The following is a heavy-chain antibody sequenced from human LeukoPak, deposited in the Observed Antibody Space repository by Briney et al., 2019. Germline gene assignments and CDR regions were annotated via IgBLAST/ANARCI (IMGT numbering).Heavy chain of an antibody. CDR3: TTGVIAVAAGDY. CDR2: IKSKADDGTT. CDR1: GFTFSNAW. Sequence: GGSLRLSCAASGFTFSNAWMSWVRQAPGKGLEWVGRIKSKADDGTTDYAAPVKGRFTILRDDSKNTLYLQMNSLKTEDTAVYYCTTGVIAVAAGDYWGQGTLVTVSS. V-gene: IGHV3-15*01. D-gene: IGHD6-13*01. J-gene: IGHJ4*02.